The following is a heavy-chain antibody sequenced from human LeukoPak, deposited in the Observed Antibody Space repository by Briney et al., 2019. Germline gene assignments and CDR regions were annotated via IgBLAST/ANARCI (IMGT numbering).Heavy chain of an antibody. CDR1: GGSISSGDYY. J-gene: IGHJ5*02. Sequence: SETLSLTCTVSGGSISSGDYYWSWIRQPPGKGLEWIGYIYYSGSTYYNPSLKSRVTISVDTSKNQFSLKLSSVTAADTAVYYCARWVPVYYYGSGSYLVRWFDPWGQGTLVTVSS. CDR2: IYYSGST. D-gene: IGHD3-10*01. V-gene: IGHV4-30-4*01. CDR3: ARWVPVYYYGSGSYLVRWFDP.